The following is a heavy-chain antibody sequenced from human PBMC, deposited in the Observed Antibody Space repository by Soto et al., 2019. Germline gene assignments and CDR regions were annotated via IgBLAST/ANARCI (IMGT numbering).Heavy chain of an antibody. D-gene: IGHD5-12*01. V-gene: IGHV4-34*01. J-gene: IGHJ4*02. CDR3: ARGYSGYDQ. Sequence: PSETLSLTCAVYGGSFSGYYWSWIRQPPGKGLEWIGEINHSGSTNYNPSLKSRVTISVDTSKNQFSLKLSSVTAADTAVYYCARGYSGYDQWGQGTLVTVSS. CDR2: INHSGST. CDR1: GGSFSGYY.